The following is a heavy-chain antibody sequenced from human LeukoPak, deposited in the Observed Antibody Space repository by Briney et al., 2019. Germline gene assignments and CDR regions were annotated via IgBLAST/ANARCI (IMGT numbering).Heavy chain of an antibody. J-gene: IGHJ4*02. CDR1: GFPAGGTT. V-gene: IGHV3-53*01. CDR2: IYSGGST. D-gene: IGHD5-12*01. Sequence: GGSRGSSWAPPGFPAGGTTIGGVGRAPGRGWGGVSVIYSGGSTYYADSVKGRFTISRDNSKNTLYLQMNSLRAEDTAVYYCARVGYSGYLDYWGQGTLVTVSS. CDR3: ARVGYSGYLDY.